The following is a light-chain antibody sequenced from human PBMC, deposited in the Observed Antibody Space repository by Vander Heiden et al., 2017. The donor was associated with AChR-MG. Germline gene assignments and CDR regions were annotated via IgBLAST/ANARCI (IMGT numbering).Light chain of an antibody. Sequence: IQMTQSPSAMSASVGDRVTITCRASQGISNFLAWVQQKPGIAPKPLIFAASSLQSGVPSRFRGSGSGTEFSLTMSSRQPEDFATYYCRQHKSYPLTFGPASKAEIK. V-gene: IGKV1-17*03. CDR1: QGISNF. CDR3: RQHKSYPLT. J-gene: IGKJ1*01. CDR2: AAS.